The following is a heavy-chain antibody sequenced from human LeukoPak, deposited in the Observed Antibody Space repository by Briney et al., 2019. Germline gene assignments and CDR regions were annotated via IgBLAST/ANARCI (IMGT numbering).Heavy chain of an antibody. J-gene: IGHJ4*02. Sequence: RGSLRLSCAASGFTFSSYSMNWVRQAPGKGLEWVSSIISSSSYIYYADSVKGRFTISRDNAKNSLYLQMNSLRAEDTAVYYCARDLRVVVAAQFKPDYWGQGTLVTVSS. D-gene: IGHD2-15*01. CDR1: GFTFSSYS. CDR3: ARDLRVVVAAQFKPDY. CDR2: IISSSSYI. V-gene: IGHV3-21*01.